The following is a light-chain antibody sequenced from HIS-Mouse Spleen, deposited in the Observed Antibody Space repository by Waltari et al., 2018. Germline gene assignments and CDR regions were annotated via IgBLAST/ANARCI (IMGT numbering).Light chain of an antibody. Sequence: SALTQPASVSGSPGQSITISCTGTSSDVGGYNYVFWYQQHPGKAPKLMIYDVSNRPSGVSNRFSGSKSGNTASLTISGLQAEDEADYYCSSYTSSSTRVFGGGTKLTVL. J-gene: IGLJ3*02. CDR3: SSYTSSSTRV. CDR1: SSDVGGYNY. CDR2: DVS. V-gene: IGLV2-14*03.